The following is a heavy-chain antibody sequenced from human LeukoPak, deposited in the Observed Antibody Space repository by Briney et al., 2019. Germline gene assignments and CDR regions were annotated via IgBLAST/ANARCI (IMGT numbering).Heavy chain of an antibody. CDR1: GGTFSSYA. CDR2: IIPIFGTA. Sequence: SVKVSCKASGGTFSSYAISWVRQAPGQGLEWMGGIIPIFGTANYAQKFQGRVTITADESTSTAYMELSSLRSEDTAVYYCARSTRPSRLLWFGELSPIDYWGQGTLVTVS. CDR3: ARSTRPSRLLWFGELSPIDY. V-gene: IGHV1-69*13. D-gene: IGHD3-10*01. J-gene: IGHJ4*02.